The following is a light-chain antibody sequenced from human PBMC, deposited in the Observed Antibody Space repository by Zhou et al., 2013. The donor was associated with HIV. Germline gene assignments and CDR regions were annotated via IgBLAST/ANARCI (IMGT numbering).Light chain of an antibody. CDR3: LQSYNTIWT. V-gene: IGKV1-39*01. J-gene: IGKJ1*01. Sequence: DIQMTQSPSSLSASVGDRVTITCRTSQSISLYLSWYQQKPGKAPRLLIYRASSLQSGVPSRFSGSGSGTYFTLTVSSLEPEDFATYYCLQSYNTIWTFGQGTKVEXK. CDR2: RAS. CDR1: QSISLY.